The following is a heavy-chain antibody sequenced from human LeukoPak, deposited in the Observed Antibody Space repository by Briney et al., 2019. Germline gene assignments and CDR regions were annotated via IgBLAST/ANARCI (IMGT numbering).Heavy chain of an antibody. CDR3: ARDRFLEWSSDYYYYYGMDV. Sequence: GGSLRLSCAGSGFSFSSHSMNWVRQAPGKRLEWISYISVNSDTIYYADSVRGRYTISRDNAKNSLYLQMNTLRHEDTAVYYCARDRFLEWSSDYYYYYGMDVWGQGTTVTVSS. D-gene: IGHD3-3*01. V-gene: IGHV3-48*02. J-gene: IGHJ6*02. CDR2: ISVNSDTI. CDR1: GFSFSSHS.